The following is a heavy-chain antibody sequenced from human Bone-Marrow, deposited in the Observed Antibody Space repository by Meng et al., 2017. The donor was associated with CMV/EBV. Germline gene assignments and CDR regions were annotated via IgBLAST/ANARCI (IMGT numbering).Heavy chain of an antibody. D-gene: IGHD6-19*01. V-gene: IGHV3-23*03. CDR3: ARGPRSGWPYYYYYGMDV. CDR2: IYSSGSST. Sequence: GGSLRLSCAASGFTFSSYSMSWVRQAPGKGLEWVSVIYSSGSSTSYADSVKGRFTISRDNSKNTLFLQMNSLRAGDTAVYYCARGPRSGWPYYYYYGMDVWGQGTTVTVSS. J-gene: IGHJ6*02. CDR1: GFTFSSYS.